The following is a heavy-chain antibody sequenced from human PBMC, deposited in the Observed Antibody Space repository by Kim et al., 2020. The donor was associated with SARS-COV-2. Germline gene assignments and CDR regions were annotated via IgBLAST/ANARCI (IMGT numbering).Heavy chain of an antibody. Sequence: GGSLRLSCAASGFTFSNYAMTWVRQVPGKGLEWVSSISASGGSTYYADSVKGRFTISRDNSKNTLYLQMNSLRAEDTAIYYCAKKKGAHYESGGYSCLDYWGQGILVTVSS. V-gene: IGHV3-23*01. CDR3: AKKKGAHYESGGYSCLDY. CDR1: GFTFSNYA. J-gene: IGHJ4*02. D-gene: IGHD3-22*01. CDR2: ISASGGST.